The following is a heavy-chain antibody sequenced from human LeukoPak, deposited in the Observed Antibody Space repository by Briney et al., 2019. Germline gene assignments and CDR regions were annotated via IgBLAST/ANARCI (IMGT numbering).Heavy chain of an antibody. J-gene: IGHJ4*02. V-gene: IGHV4-59*08. D-gene: IGHD2/OR15-2a*01. Sequence: YPSEPLSLTCTVSGGPISSYYWSWIRQPPGKGLEWIGYSHYSGITNYNPSLKSRLIISVDTSKNQFSLKLNSVTAADTAVYYCARTTDGGYFDYWGQGTLVTVSS. CDR1: GGPISSYY. CDR3: ARTTDGGYFDY. CDR2: SHYSGIT.